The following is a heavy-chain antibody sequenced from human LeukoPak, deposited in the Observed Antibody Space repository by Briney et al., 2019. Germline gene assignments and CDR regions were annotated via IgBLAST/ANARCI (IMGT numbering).Heavy chain of an antibody. CDR2: IYSGGST. CDR3: ASSGLHYGSGRDY. D-gene: IGHD3-10*01. CDR1: GFTVSSNY. Sequence: PGGSLRLSCAASGFTVSSNYMSWVRQAPGKGLEWVSVIYSGGSTYYADSVKGRFTISRDNSKNTLYLQMNSLRAEDTAVYYCASSGLHYGSGRDYWGQGTLVTVSS. V-gene: IGHV3-53*01. J-gene: IGHJ4*02.